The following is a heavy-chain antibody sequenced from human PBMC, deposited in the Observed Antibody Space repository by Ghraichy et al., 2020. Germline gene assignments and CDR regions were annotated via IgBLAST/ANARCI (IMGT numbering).Heavy chain of an antibody. D-gene: IGHD6-19*01. Sequence: ASVKVSCKASGYTFTSYGISWVRQAPGQGLEWMGWISAYNGNTNYAQKLQGRVTMTTDTSTSTAYMELRSLRSDDTAVYYCARGRAVAGTGSSWYYGMDVWGQGTTVTVSS. J-gene: IGHJ6*02. CDR3: ARGRAVAGTGSSWYYGMDV. CDR1: GYTFTSYG. CDR2: ISAYNGNT. V-gene: IGHV1-18*01.